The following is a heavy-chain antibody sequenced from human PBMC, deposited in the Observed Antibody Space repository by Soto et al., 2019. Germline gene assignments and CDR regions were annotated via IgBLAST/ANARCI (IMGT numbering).Heavy chain of an antibody. Sequence: VPLLESGGGLVQPGGSLRLSCAASGFPFSSRAMSWVRQAPGKGLEWVSAITGSGTITYYADSVKGRFTISRDTSKNTHYLQMNSLRADDTAVYYCAEWARYCSGADCRAWGQGTLVTVSS. CDR3: AEWARYCSGADCRA. J-gene: IGHJ5*02. D-gene: IGHD2-15*01. CDR2: ITGSGTIT. V-gene: IGHV3-23*01. CDR1: GFPFSSRA.